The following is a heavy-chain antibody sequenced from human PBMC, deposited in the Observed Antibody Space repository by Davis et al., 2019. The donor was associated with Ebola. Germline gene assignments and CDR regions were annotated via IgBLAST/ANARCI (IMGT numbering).Heavy chain of an antibody. V-gene: IGHV3-48*03. D-gene: IGHD1-26*01. Sequence: GESLKISCAASGFSFSTYEINWVRQAPGKGLEWVSYISSSGSSIYYADSVKGRFTISKDNAKNSLYLQMNSLRAEDTAVYYCAREGSGSPTFDYWGQGTLVTVSS. CDR2: ISSSGSSI. CDR3: AREGSGSPTFDY. J-gene: IGHJ4*02. CDR1: GFSFSTYE.